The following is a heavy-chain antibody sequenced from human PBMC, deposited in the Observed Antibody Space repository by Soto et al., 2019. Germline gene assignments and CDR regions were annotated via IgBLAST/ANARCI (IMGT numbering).Heavy chain of an antibody. V-gene: IGHV3-11*06. J-gene: IGHJ4*02. CDR1: GFPFSGYY. D-gene: IGHD3-22*01. CDR3: ARNFDSGGYYSDY. CDR2: ISSSAYT. Sequence: GGSLRLSCAASGFPFSGYYMSWIRQAPGEGLEWISYISSSAYTIYADSVKGRFTISRDNAKNSLFLQMTSLRVEDTAVYYCARNFDSGGYYSDYWGQGTLVTVSS.